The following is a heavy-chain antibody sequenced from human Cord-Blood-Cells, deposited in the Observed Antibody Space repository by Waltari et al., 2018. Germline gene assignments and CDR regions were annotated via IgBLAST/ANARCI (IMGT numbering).Heavy chain of an antibody. V-gene: IGHV3-30*18. CDR3: AKDHLAAAGVDY. CDR2: ISYDGRKK. J-gene: IGHJ4*02. Sequence: QVQLVESGGGVVQPGRSLRLSCAASGFTFSSYGMHWVCQAPGKVLGWVAVISYDGRKKDYADSVKGRFTISRDNSKNTLYLQMNSLRAEDTAVYYCAKDHLAAAGVDYWGQGTLVTVSS. CDR1: GFTFSSYG. D-gene: IGHD6-13*01.